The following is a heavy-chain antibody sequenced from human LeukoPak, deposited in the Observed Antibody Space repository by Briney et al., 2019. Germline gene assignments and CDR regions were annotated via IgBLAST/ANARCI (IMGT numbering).Heavy chain of an antibody. CDR1: GFTFSRYA. CDR2: VSYDGFNK. Sequence: PGGSLRLSCAASGFTFSRYAVHWVRQAPGKGLEWVAAVSYDGFNKYYADSVKGRFSLSRDNSKNTLSPQMNSLGTEDTAVYYCAREERFLQWPYYNGMDVWGQGTTVTVSS. J-gene: IGHJ6*02. CDR3: AREERFLQWPYYNGMDV. D-gene: IGHD3-3*01. V-gene: IGHV3-30-3*01.